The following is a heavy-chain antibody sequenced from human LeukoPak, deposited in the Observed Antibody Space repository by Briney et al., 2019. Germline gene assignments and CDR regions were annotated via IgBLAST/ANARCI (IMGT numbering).Heavy chain of an antibody. J-gene: IGHJ5*02. CDR3: ARYVMKGGLDL. D-gene: IGHD3-10*02. V-gene: IGHV3-30*03. CDR2: ISYDGSHI. Sequence: GGSLRLSCAASGFSFSSYGMHWVRQAPGKGLEWVAVISYDGSHIFHVDSVKGRFTISRDNSKITLYLQMDSLRVEDTAVYYCARYVMKGGLDLWGQGTLATVSS. CDR1: GFSFSSYG.